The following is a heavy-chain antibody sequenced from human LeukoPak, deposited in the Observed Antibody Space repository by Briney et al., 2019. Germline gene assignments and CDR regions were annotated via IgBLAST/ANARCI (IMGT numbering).Heavy chain of an antibody. CDR3: ARGWYDILTGLGPFDY. Sequence: ASVKVSCKASGYTFTGYYMHWVRQAPGQGLEWMGWINPNSGGTNYAQKFQGWVTMTRDTSISTAYMELSRLRSDDTAVYYCARGWYDILTGLGPFDYWGQGTLVTVPS. CDR2: INPNSGGT. J-gene: IGHJ4*02. D-gene: IGHD3-9*01. V-gene: IGHV1-2*04. CDR1: GYTFTGYY.